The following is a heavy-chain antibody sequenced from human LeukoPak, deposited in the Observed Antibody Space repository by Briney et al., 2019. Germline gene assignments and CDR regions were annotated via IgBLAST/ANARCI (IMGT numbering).Heavy chain of an antibody. CDR3: ASARPAATLRWFDP. CDR2: IYYSGST. Sequence: SETLSLTCTVSGGSISNYYWSWIRQPPGKGLEWIGYIYYSGSTNYNPSLKSRVTISVDTSKNQFSLKLSSVTAADTAVYYCASARPAATLRWFDPWGQGTPVTVSS. D-gene: IGHD2-2*01. CDR1: GGSISNYY. V-gene: IGHV4-59*01. J-gene: IGHJ5*02.